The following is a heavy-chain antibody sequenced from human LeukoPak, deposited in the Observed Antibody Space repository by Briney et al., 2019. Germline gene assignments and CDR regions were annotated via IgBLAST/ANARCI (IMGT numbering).Heavy chain of an antibody. V-gene: IGHV3-23*01. J-gene: IGHJ4*02. CDR2: ISGSGGST. CDR3: AKDRGLGEYFPFFY. D-gene: IGHD3-16*01. Sequence: PGGSLRLSCAGSGFTFSTYAMSRLRQTPEQGLEWVSAISGSGGSTYYAASVKGRFTISRDNYKNPLDLQMNSRRAEDTAVYYCAKDRGLGEYFPFFYWGQGTLVTVSS. CDR1: GFTFSTYA.